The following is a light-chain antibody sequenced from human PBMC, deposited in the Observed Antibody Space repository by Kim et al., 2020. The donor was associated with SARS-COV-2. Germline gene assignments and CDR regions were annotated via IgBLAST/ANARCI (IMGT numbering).Light chain of an antibody. V-gene: IGLV2-23*01. J-gene: IGLJ1*01. CDR2: AGT. Sequence: QSVLTQPASVSGSPGQSIAISCTGTSGDIGSYNLVSWYQQHPGRAPKLMIYAGTERPSGVSDRFSGSKSGYTASLTISGLQAEDEANYFCSSYAGSHTYVFGPGTKVTVL. CDR1: SGDIGSYNL. CDR3: SSYAGSHTYV.